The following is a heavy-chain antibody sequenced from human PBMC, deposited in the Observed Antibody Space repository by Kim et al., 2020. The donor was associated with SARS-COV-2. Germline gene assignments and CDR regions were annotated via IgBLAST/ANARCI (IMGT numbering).Heavy chain of an antibody. CDR2: ISSSSSYI. J-gene: IGHJ6*02. D-gene: IGHD2-2*01. CDR1: GFTFSSYS. V-gene: IGHV3-21*01. CDR3: ARDGYDCSSTSCYAGWDYYHYYGMDV. Sequence: GGSLRLSCAASGFTFSSYSMNWVRQAPGKGLEWVSSISSSSSYIYYADSVKGRFTISRDNAKNSLYLQMNSLRAEDTAVYYCARDGYDCSSTSCYAGWDYYHYYGMDVWGQGTTVTVSS.